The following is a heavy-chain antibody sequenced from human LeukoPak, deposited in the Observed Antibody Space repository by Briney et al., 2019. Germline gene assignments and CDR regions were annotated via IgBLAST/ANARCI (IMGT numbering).Heavy chain of an antibody. V-gene: IGHV1-18*01. D-gene: IGHD2-2*01. CDR3: ARADIVVVPAALYSYYYGMDV. CDR1: GYTFTSYG. Sequence: GASVKVSCKASGYTFTSYGISWVRQAPGRWLEWMGWISAYNGNTNYAQKLQGRVTMTTDTSTSTAYMELRSLRSDDTAVYYCARADIVVVPAALYSYYYGMDVWGQGTTVTVSS. CDR2: ISAYNGNT. J-gene: IGHJ6*02.